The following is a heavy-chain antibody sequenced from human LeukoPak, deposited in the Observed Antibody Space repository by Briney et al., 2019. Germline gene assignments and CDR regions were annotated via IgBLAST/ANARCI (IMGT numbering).Heavy chain of an antibody. Sequence: PGRSLRLSCAASGFTFSSYWMSWVRQAPGKGLEWVANIKQDGSEKYYVDSVKGRFTISRDNAKNSLYLQMNSLRAEDTAVYYCARRAWAAAGLDAFDIWGQGTMVTVSS. CDR1: GFTFSSYW. CDR3: ARRAWAAAGLDAFDI. D-gene: IGHD6-13*01. J-gene: IGHJ3*02. V-gene: IGHV3-7*03. CDR2: IKQDGSEK.